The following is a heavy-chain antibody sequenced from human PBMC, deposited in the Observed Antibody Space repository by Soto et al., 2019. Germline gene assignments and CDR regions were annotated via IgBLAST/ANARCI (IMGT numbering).Heavy chain of an antibody. CDR2: IYWDDDK. V-gene: IGHV2-5*02. CDR1: GFSLTTSGVG. D-gene: IGHD3-22*01. J-gene: IGHJ4*02. Sequence: QITLKESGPTLVIPTQTLMLTCTFSGFSLTTSGVGVGWIRQPPGKALEWLVLIYWDDDKRYSPSLKSRLTITKDTSKNQVVLTMTNMDPVDTATYYCAHSAYFDSYGRGFDYWGQGILVTVSS. CDR3: AHSAYFDSYGRGFDY.